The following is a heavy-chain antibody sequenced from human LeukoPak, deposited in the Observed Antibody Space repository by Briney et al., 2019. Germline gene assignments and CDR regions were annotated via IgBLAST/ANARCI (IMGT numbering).Heavy chain of an antibody. Sequence: SETLSLTCTVSGYSISSGYYWGWIRQPPGKGLEWIGSIYHSGSTYYNPSLKSRVTISVDTSKNQFSLKLSSVTAADTAVYYCAREVAGTPWIDNWGQGTLVTVSS. CDR1: GYSISSGYY. CDR3: AREVAGTPWIDN. J-gene: IGHJ4*02. D-gene: IGHD6-19*01. CDR2: IYHSGST. V-gene: IGHV4-38-2*02.